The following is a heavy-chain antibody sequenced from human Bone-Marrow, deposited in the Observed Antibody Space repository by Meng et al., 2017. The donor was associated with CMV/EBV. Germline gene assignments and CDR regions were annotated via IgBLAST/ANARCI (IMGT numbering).Heavy chain of an antibody. J-gene: IGHJ5*02. CDR1: GFSVSFYS. V-gene: IGHV3-66*02. D-gene: IGHD4-17*01. Sequence: GESRKISRAASGFSVSFYSMSWVRQAPGKGLEWVSVIHRGGGTTYYADSVKGRFIVSRDSSKNTLFLQMNSLRAEDTAIYYCARDLLNYADSLGRFDPWGQGTLVTVSS. CDR3: ARDLLNYADSLGRFDP. CDR2: IHRGGGTT.